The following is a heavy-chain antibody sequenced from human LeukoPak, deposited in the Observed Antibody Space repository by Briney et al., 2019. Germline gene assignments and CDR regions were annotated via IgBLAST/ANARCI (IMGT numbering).Heavy chain of an antibody. D-gene: IGHD2/OR15-2a*01. CDR1: GGSISSYY. CDR2: IYYSGST. V-gene: IGHV4-59*08. CDR3: ARHNKAFDI. Sequence: SETLSLTCTISGGSISSYYWSWIRQPPGKGLEWIGYIYYSGSTSYNPSLKSRVTILVDTSKNQFSLKLSSVAAADTAVYYCARHNKAFDIWGQGTMVTVSS. J-gene: IGHJ3*02.